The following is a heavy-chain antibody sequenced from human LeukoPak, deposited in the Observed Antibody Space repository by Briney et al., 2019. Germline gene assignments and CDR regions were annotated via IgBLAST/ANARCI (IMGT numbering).Heavy chain of an antibody. CDR3: ARGPPYYGSGSYLGWFDP. V-gene: IGHV3-53*01. CDR2: IHSGGNA. Sequence: GGSLRLSCAASGFTVSSTYMSWVRQAPGKGLEWVSVIHSGGNAYYADSLKGRFTISRDNSKNTLYLQMNSLRAEDTAVYYCARGPPYYGSGSYLGWFDPWGQGTLVTVSS. D-gene: IGHD3-10*01. CDR1: GFTVSSTY. J-gene: IGHJ5*02.